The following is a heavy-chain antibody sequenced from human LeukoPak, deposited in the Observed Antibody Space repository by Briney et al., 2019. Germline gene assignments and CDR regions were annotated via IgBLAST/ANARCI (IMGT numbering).Heavy chain of an antibody. Sequence: TPSETLSLTCTVSGGSISSISYYWGWIRQPPGKGLEWIGTVYYSETYYNPSLKSRVTISADTSKNQFSLKLSSVTAADTAVYYCARDPPLLTDAFDIWGQGTMVTVSS. CDR2: VYYSET. V-gene: IGHV4-39*07. J-gene: IGHJ3*02. D-gene: IGHD3-10*01. CDR1: GGSISSISYY. CDR3: ARDPPLLTDAFDI.